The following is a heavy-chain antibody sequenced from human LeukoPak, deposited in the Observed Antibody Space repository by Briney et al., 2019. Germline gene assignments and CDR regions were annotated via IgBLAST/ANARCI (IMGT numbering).Heavy chain of an antibody. J-gene: IGHJ5*02. D-gene: IGHD1-26*01. CDR2: IIPIFGTA. Sequence: GASVKVSCKASGGTFSSYAISWVRQAPGQGLEWMGGIIPIFGTANYAQKFQGRVTITADESTSTAYMELSSLRSEDTAVYYCARDDIRGATPHHWGQGTLVTVPS. CDR3: ARDDIRGATPHH. V-gene: IGHV1-69*01. CDR1: GGTFSSYA.